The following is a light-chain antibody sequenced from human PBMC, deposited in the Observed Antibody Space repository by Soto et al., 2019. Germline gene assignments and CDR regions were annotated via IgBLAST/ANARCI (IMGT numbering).Light chain of an antibody. V-gene: IGLV2-8*01. CDR3: SSFAGSNNFPYV. CDR2: EIN. J-gene: IGLJ1*01. CDR1: SSDVGAYDY. Sequence: QSLLTQPPSASGSPGQSVTISCTGTSSDVGAYDYVSWYQQHPGKAPKLMIYEINKRPSGVPDRFSGSKSGNTASLTVSGLQAEDEADYYCSSFAGSNNFPYVFGTGTKSPS.